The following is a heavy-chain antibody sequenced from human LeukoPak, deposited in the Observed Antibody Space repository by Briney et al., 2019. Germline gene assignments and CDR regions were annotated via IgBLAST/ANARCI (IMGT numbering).Heavy chain of an antibody. V-gene: IGHV4-39*01. Sequence: SETLSLTCTVSGGSISSSSYYWGWIRQPPGKGLEWIGSIYYSGSTNYNPSLKSPVTMSVDTPKNQFSLKLTSVTAADTAVYYCARQSIAARGYYYYMDVWGKGTTVTVSS. CDR1: GGSISSSSYY. D-gene: IGHD6-6*01. J-gene: IGHJ6*03. CDR2: IYYSGST. CDR3: ARQSIAARGYYYYMDV.